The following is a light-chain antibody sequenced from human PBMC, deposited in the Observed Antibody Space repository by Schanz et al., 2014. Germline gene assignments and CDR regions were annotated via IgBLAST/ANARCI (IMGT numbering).Light chain of an antibody. V-gene: IGKV3-20*01. Sequence: EVVLTQSPGTLSLSPGERATLSCRASQSVSSNSLAWYQQTPGQAPRLLIYGASSRATGIPDRFSGSGSGTDFTLTISRLEPEDFAVYYCQQYGSSPLFTFGPGTTVDIK. CDR3: QQYGSSPLFT. CDR2: GAS. J-gene: IGKJ3*01. CDR1: QSVSSNS.